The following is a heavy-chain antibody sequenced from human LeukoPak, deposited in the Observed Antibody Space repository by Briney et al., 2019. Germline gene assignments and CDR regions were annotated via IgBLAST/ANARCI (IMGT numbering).Heavy chain of an antibody. D-gene: IGHD3-10*01. CDR1: GFTFSDYY. CDR3: ARDEWFGEFYYYGMDV. CDR2: ISSSGSTI. V-gene: IGHV3-11*01. Sequence: PGGSLRLSCAASGFTFSDYYMSWIRQAPGKGLEWVSYISSSGSTIYYADSVKGRFTISRDNAKNSLYLQMNSLRAEDTAVYYCARDEWFGEFYYYGMDVWGQGTTVTVSS. J-gene: IGHJ6*02.